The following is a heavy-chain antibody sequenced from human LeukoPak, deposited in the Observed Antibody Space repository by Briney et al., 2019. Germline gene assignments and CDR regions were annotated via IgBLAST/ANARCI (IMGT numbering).Heavy chain of an antibody. D-gene: IGHD6-13*01. V-gene: IGHV3-33*01. CDR3: ARVSGYSGTWYVDY. CDR1: GFTFKSYG. J-gene: IGHJ4*02. Sequence: PGGSRRLSCVASGFTFKSYGMNWVRQAPAKGLEGVAIIWYDGSNKYYADFVKGRFTTSRDNSKNTLYLQMNSLRADDTAVYYCARVSGYSGTWYVDYWGQGTLVTVSS. CDR2: IWYDGSNK.